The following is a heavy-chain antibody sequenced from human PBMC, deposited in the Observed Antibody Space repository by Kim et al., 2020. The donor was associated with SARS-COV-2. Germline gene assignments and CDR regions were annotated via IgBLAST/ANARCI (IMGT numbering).Heavy chain of an antibody. J-gene: IGHJ4*02. CDR1: GFTFSSYW. V-gene: IGHV3-7*01. CDR3: ARDLALRYSGYDFLDY. CDR2: IKQDGSEK. D-gene: IGHD5-12*01. Sequence: GGSLRLSCAASGFTFSSYWMSWVRQAPGKGLEWVANIKQDGSEKYYVDSVKGRFTISRDNAKNSLYLQMNSLRAEDTAVYYCARDLALRYSGYDFLDYWGQGTLVTVSS.